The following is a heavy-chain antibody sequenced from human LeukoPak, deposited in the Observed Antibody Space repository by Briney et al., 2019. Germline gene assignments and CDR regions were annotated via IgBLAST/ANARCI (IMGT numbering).Heavy chain of an antibody. J-gene: IGHJ4*02. D-gene: IGHD3-3*01. Sequence: ASVKVSCKASGGTFSSYAISWVRQAPGQGLEWMGRIIPILGIANYAQKFQGRVTITADKSTSTAYMELSSLRSEDTAVYYCARLPSKRFLEWLPHFDYWGQGTLVTVSS. CDR1: GGTFSSYA. CDR3: ARLPSKRFLEWLPHFDY. V-gene: IGHV1-69*04. CDR2: IIPILGIA.